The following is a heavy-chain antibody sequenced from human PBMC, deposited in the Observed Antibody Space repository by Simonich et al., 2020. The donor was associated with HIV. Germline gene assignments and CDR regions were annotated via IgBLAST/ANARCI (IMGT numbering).Heavy chain of an antibody. CDR1: GFTFSSYG. CDR3: VRDRLGAGNYHYFDY. V-gene: IGHV3-33*01. CDR2: IWYDGSNK. Sequence: VQLVESGGGLVKPGGSLRLSCAASGFTFSSYGMHWVRQAPGKGLEWVAVIWYDGSNKYYADSVKGRFTISRDNYKNTLYLQMNSLRAEDTAVYYCVRDRLGAGNYHYFDYWGQGTLVTVSS. D-gene: IGHD1-7*01. J-gene: IGHJ4*02.